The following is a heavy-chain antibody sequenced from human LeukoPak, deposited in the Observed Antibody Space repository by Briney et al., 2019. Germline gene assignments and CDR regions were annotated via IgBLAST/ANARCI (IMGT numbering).Heavy chain of an antibody. V-gene: IGHV3-30*18. Sequence: PGRSLRLSCAASGFTFSSYGMHWVRQAPGKGLEWVAVISYDGSNKYYADSVKGRFTISRDNSKNTLYLQMNSLRAEDTAVYYCANDHGDYEGFDYWGQGTLVTVSS. CDR1: GFTFSSYG. J-gene: IGHJ4*02. CDR2: ISYDGSNK. CDR3: ANDHGDYEGFDY. D-gene: IGHD4-17*01.